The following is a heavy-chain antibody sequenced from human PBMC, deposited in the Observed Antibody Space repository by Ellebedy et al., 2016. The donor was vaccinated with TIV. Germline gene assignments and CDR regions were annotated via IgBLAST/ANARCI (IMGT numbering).Heavy chain of an antibody. Sequence: GESLKISXAASGFTFSSYSMNWVRQAPGKGLEWVSSISSSSSFIYYADSVKGRFTISRDNAKNSLYLQMNSLRAEDTAVYYCARDRGDGAVWFAMDVWGQGTTVTVSS. V-gene: IGHV3-21*01. D-gene: IGHD3-10*01. CDR2: ISSSSSFI. CDR1: GFTFSSYS. J-gene: IGHJ6*02. CDR3: ARDRGDGAVWFAMDV.